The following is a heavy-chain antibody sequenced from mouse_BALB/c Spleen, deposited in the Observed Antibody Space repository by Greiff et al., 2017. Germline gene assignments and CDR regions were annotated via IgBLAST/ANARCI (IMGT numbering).Heavy chain of an antibody. CDR3: ARGGGYYYGSKDY. CDR2: ISSGSSTI. CDR1: GFTFSSFG. J-gene: IGHJ2*01. D-gene: IGHD1-1*01. V-gene: IGHV5-17*02. Sequence: DVHLVESGGGLVQPGGSRKLSCAASGFTFSSFGMHWVRQAPEKGLEWVAYISSGSSTIYYADTVKGRFTISRDNPKNTLFLQMTSLRSEDTAMYYCARGGGYYYGSKDYWGQGTTLTVSS.